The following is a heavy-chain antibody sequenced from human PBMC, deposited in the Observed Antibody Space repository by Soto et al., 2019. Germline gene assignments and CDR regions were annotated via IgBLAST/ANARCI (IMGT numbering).Heavy chain of an antibody. CDR1: GGSISSYY. CDR3: NHITLFDF. Sequence: SETLSLTCTVSGGSISSYYWSWIRQPPGKGLEWIGYIYYSGTTDYNPSLKSRVTISLDTSKNQFSLNYCARASYFDFWTDYNHITLFDFWAQGTPVTVSS. CDR2: IYYSGTT. J-gene: IGHJ4*02. V-gene: IGHV4-59*01. D-gene: IGHD3-3*01.